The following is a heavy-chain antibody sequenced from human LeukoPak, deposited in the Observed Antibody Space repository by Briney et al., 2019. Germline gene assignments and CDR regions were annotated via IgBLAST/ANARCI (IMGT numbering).Heavy chain of an antibody. V-gene: IGHV1-69*05. CDR1: GGTFTSYA. D-gene: IGHD3-22*01. CDR3: AREGFYYDDAKSGSGIDY. Sequence: SVKVSCKASGGTFTSYAISWVRQAPGQGLEWMGRIIPIFGTANYAQKFQGRVTITTDESTSAAYMELSSLRSEDTAVYYCAREGFYYDDAKSGSGIDYWGQGTLVTVSS. J-gene: IGHJ4*02. CDR2: IIPIFGTA.